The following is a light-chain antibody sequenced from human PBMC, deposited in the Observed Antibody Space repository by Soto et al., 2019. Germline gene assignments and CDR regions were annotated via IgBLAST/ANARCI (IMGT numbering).Light chain of an antibody. V-gene: IGLV2-11*01. CDR2: HVD. CDR3: CSDAWVFTGV. Sequence: QSALTQPSSVSGSPGQSVTISCTGARSDVGGYRFVSWYQQHPDKAPKLMIYHVDKRTSGVPDRFSGSKSGNPASLTISGLQAEDEADYFCCSDAWVFTGVFGVGTKLTVL. J-gene: IGLJ3*02. CDR1: RSDVGGYRF.